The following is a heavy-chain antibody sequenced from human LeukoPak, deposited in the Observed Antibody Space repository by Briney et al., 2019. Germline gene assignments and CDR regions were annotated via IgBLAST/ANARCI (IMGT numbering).Heavy chain of an antibody. CDR3: ARGNNAYCSGGSCYPN. V-gene: IGHV1-69*06. Sequence: SVKVSCKASGGTFSSYAISWVRQAPGQGPEWMGGIIPIFGTANYAQKFQGRVTITADKSTSTAYMELSSLRSEDTAVYYCARGNNAYCSGGSCYPNWGQGTLVTVSS. CDR1: GGTFSSYA. CDR2: IIPIFGTA. J-gene: IGHJ4*02. D-gene: IGHD2-15*01.